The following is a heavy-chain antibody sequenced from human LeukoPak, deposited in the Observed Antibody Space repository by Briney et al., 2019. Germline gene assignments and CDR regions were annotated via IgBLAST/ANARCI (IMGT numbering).Heavy chain of an antibody. J-gene: IGHJ4*02. V-gene: IGHV1-69*05. D-gene: IGHD3-3*01. CDR3: ARDRGRDGVVILDY. CDR1: GYTFTSYG. CDR2: IIPIFGTA. Sequence: GASVKVSCKASGYTFTSYGISWVRQAPGQGLEWMGGIIPIFGTANYAQKFQGRVTITTDESTSTAYMELSSLRSEDTAVYYCARDRGRDGVVILDYWGQGTLVTVSS.